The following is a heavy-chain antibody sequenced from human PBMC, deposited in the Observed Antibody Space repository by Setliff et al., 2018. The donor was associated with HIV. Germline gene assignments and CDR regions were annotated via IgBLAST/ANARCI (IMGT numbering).Heavy chain of an antibody. V-gene: IGHV1-8*02. J-gene: IGHJ4*01. CDR3: ARAPRGVGSSSHFDY. Sequence: ASVKVSCKASGYTFSNYDINWVRQATGQGLEWMGWMNPNSGNTGYAQKFQGRVTMTRNNSISTAYMQLSSLRSEDTAVYFCARAPRGVGSSSHFDYWGRGTLVTVSS. CDR2: MNPNSGNT. D-gene: IGHD2-2*01. CDR1: GYTFSNYD.